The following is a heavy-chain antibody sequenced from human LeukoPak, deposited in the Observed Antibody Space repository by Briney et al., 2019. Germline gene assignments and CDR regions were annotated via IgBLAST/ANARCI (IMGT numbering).Heavy chain of an antibody. V-gene: IGHV3-23*01. CDR3: AKSLPDGGTLDY. Sequence: PGGSLRLSCAASGFAFSNFAMSWVRQAPGKGLEWVSAISGSGDKSFYADSVRGRFTISRDNSKNTLYLQMNSLRAEDTAVYSCAKSLPDGGTLDYWGQGALVTVSS. CDR1: GFAFSNFA. D-gene: IGHD1-14*01. CDR2: ISGSGDKS. J-gene: IGHJ4*02.